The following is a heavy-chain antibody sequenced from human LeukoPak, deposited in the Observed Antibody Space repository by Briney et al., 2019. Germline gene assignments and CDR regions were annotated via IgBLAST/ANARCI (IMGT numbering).Heavy chain of an antibody. CDR2: INGDQSDI. V-gene: IGHV3-74*03. J-gene: IGHJ4*02. CDR1: GFTFSGHW. CDR3: VRESRPGGAMGLYHNLDY. Sequence: PGGSLTLSCGASGFTFSGHWMHWIRQVPGKGPVWAARINGDQSDIKYADSVKGRFTISRDNTKNLLYLEMNSLRGDDTAIYYCVRESRPGGAMGLYHNLDYWGQGTLVAVSS. D-gene: IGHD1-1*01.